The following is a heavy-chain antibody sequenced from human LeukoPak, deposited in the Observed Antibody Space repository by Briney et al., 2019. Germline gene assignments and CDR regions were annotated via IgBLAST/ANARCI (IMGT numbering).Heavy chain of an antibody. CDR2: IHPNSGAT. CDR1: GYTFSDYY. CDR3: SREDF. J-gene: IGHJ4*02. V-gene: IGHV1-2*02. Sequence: ASVKVSCKASGYTFSDYYLHWVRQASGQGLEWMGWIHPNSGATTYAQKFQGRVSMTRDTSINTVFMELSRLTFDDTAVYYCSREDFWGQGTLVTVSS.